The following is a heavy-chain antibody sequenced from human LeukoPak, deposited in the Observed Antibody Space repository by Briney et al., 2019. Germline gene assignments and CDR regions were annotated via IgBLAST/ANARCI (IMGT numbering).Heavy chain of an antibody. D-gene: IGHD6-13*01. Sequence: PSETLSLTCTVSGGSVSSDSYYWSWIRQPPGKGLEWIGYIYYSGSTNYNPSLKSRVTISVDTSKSQFSLKLSSVTAADTAVYYCARESGQAADYYYYGMDVWGQGTTVTVSS. J-gene: IGHJ6*02. CDR2: IYYSGST. CDR1: GGSVSSDSYY. CDR3: ARESGQAADYYYYGMDV. V-gene: IGHV4-61*01.